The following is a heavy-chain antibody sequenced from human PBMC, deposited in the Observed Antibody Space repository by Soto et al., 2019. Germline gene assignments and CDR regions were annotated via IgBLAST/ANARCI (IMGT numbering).Heavy chain of an antibody. CDR2: IIPILGIA. V-gene: IGHV1-69*10. D-gene: IGHD6-13*01. CDR3: AREVAAAGITGDAFDI. J-gene: IGHJ3*02. Sequence: ASVKVSCKASGGTFSSYAISWVRQAPGQGLEWMGGIIPILGIANYAQKFQGRVTITADKSTSTAYMELSSLRSEDTAVYYCAREVAAAGITGDAFDIWGQGTMVTVSS. CDR1: GGTFSSYA.